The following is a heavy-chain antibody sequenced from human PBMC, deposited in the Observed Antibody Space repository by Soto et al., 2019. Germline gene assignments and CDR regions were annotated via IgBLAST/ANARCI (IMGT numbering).Heavy chain of an antibody. Sequence: QVQLVESGGGVVQPGRSLRLSCAASGFTFSSYGMHWVRQAPGKGLEWVAVIWYDGSNKYYADSVKGRFTISRDNSKNPLYLQMNRLSAEDTAVYYCARDSAVAGNWGWYFDLWGRGTLVTVSS. J-gene: IGHJ2*01. CDR3: ARDSAVAGNWGWYFDL. CDR1: GFTFSSYG. D-gene: IGHD6-19*01. V-gene: IGHV3-33*01. CDR2: IWYDGSNK.